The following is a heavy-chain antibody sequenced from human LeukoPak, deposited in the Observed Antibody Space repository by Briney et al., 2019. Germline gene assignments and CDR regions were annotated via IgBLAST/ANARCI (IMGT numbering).Heavy chain of an antibody. CDR2: IYHSGST. V-gene: IGHV4-38-2*02. Sequence: SETVSLTCTVSGYSISSGYYWGWIRQPPGKGLEWIGSIYHSGSTSYNPYLKSRVTISVATSKNKVYLKLSSVTASDTAVDSCVREGEHCSSTSCSIGPQWFDHWGQGTLVTVSS. J-gene: IGHJ5*02. CDR1: GYSISSGYY. CDR3: VREGEHCSSTSCSIGPQWFDH. D-gene: IGHD2-2*01.